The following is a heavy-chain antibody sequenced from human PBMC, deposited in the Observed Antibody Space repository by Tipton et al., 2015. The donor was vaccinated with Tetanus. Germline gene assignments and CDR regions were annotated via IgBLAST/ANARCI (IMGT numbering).Heavy chain of an antibody. CDR3: AAESARGNNWFDP. Sequence: TLSLTCTVSGGSINTGDFLWTWIRQHPRTGLEWIGCISNRGNSYSNPSLKGRVSLSVDKSASQFSLRLTSVTSADSAVYYCAAESARGNNWFDPWGQGVLVNVSS. CDR1: GGSINTGDFL. J-gene: IGHJ5*02. V-gene: IGHV4-31*03. CDR2: ISNRGNS.